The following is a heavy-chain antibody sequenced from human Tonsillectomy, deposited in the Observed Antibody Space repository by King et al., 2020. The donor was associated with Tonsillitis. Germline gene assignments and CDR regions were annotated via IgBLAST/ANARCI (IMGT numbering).Heavy chain of an antibody. V-gene: IGHV3-11*01. Sequence: VQLVESGGGLVKPGGSLRLSCAASGFTFSDYYMSWIRQAPGKGLEWLSSISSGGSTIYFAASVKGRFTISRNNAKKSLYLQMNSLRTEDTAVYYCARRGAEFYYYAMDVWDQGTTVTVSS. CDR2: ISSGGSTI. J-gene: IGHJ6*02. CDR1: GFTFSDYY. D-gene: IGHD3-10*01. CDR3: ARRGAEFYYYAMDV.